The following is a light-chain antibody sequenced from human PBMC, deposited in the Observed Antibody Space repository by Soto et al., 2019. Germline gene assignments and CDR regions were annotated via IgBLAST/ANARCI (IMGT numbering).Light chain of an antibody. J-gene: IGKJ2*01. V-gene: IGKV3-20*01. Sequence: EIVLTQSPGTLSSSPGERATLSCRASQSVRSNYLAWYQQKPGQAPRLLIYGASYRAAGIPDRFSGSGSGTDFTLTISRLEPEYFAVYYCQQYGSSPRTFGQGTKLEIK. CDR3: QQYGSSPRT. CDR2: GAS. CDR1: QSVRSNY.